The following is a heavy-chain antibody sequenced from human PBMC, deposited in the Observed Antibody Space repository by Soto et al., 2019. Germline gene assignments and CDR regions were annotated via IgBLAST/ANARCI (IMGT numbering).Heavy chain of an antibody. D-gene: IGHD6-13*01. Sequence: GGSMRLSCEASGFTFSRVSMNWVRQVPGKGLEWVASISSASSETWYADSVKGRFIISRDNAQNSLFLQMNTLSTEDSAIYYGAKALYGSSSSPIDHWGQVTRVTVSS. CDR1: GFTFSRVS. CDR2: ISSASSET. V-gene: IGHV3-21*01. CDR3: AKALYGSSSSPIDH. J-gene: IGHJ1*01.